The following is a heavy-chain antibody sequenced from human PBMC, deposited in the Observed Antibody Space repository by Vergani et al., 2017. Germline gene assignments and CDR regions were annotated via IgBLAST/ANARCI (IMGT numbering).Heavy chain of an antibody. CDR1: GFTFSTYA. J-gene: IGHJ4*02. CDR2: LTGGGGST. V-gene: IGHV3-23*01. D-gene: IGHD1-26*01. CDR3: VKDAGSYENFFDA. Sequence: EVQLLESGGSLKQPGGSVRLSCAASGFTFSTYAMHWVRQAPGKWLEWISALTGGGGSTYYADYFKGRFIISRDNSRDTLYLQMNSLRPEDTATYYCVKDAGSYENFFDACCQGSLVTVSS.